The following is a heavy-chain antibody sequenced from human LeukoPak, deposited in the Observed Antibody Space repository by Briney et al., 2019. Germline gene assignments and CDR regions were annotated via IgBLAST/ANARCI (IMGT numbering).Heavy chain of an antibody. Sequence: ASVKVSCKPSGYTFTSYGISWVRQAPGQGLEWMGWISAYNGNTNYAQKLQGRVTMTTDTSTSTAYMELRSLRSDDTAVYYWAREGPDYGVVNHYGMDVWGQGTTVTVSS. CDR2: ISAYNGNT. V-gene: IGHV1-18*01. J-gene: IGHJ6*02. CDR1: GYTFTSYG. CDR3: AREGPDYGVVNHYGMDV. D-gene: IGHD3-3*01.